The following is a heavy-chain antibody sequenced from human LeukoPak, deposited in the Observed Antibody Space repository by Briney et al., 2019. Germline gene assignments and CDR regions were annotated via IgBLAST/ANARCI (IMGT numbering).Heavy chain of an antibody. Sequence: ASVKVSCKASGYTFTSYGISWVRQAPGQGLEWMGWISAYNGNTNYAQKLQGRVTMTTDTSTSTAYMELRSLRSDDTAIYYCARGASVRNDVWRLYYLLVDQWGQGTRVTVSS. CDR1: GYTFTSYG. CDR2: ISAYNGNT. CDR3: ARGASVRNDVWRLYYLLVDQ. V-gene: IGHV1-18*01. D-gene: IGHD3-3*01. J-gene: IGHJ4*02.